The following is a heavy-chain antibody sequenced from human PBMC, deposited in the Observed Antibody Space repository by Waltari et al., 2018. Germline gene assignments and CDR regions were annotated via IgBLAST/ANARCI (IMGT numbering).Heavy chain of an antibody. D-gene: IGHD3-10*01. V-gene: IGHV1-2*02. CDR3: ARGVNYFGSGLLFDF. CDR1: GYSFTASY. Sequence: VQLVQSGAEVKKPGASVKVSCKTSGYSFTASYLNWVGQAPGQGLEGMGWINPSSGARRLAQKFQGRVTMTTDAPINTAYMEMNRLTSDDTAIYYCARGVNYFGSGLLFDFWGQGALVSVSS. J-gene: IGHJ4*02. CDR2: INPSSGAR.